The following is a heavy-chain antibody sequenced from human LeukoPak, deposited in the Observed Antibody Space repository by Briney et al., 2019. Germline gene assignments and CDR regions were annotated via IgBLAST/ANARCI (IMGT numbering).Heavy chain of an antibody. CDR3: ARSSGGQWLVPLDY. D-gene: IGHD6-19*01. V-gene: IGHV3-30*04. J-gene: IGHJ4*02. CDR2: ISYDGSNK. CDR1: GFTFSSHA. Sequence: PGGSLRLSCVASGFTFSSHAIHWVRQAPGKGLEWVSVISYDGSNKDYADSVKGRFTISRDNSKNTLNLQMNSLRGEDTAVYYCARSSGGQWLVPLDYWGQGTLVTVSS.